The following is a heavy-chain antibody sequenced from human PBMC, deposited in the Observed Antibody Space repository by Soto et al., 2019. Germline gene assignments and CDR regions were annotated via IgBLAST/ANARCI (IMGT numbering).Heavy chain of an antibody. V-gene: IGHV1-2*04. D-gene: IGHD2-8*01. CDR3: ARGNSTDCSKGVCSFFYNHDMDV. Sequence: ASVKVSCKASGYSFTDYHIHWVRQAPGQGLEWLGRINPKSGGTSTAQKFQGWVTMTTDTSISTASMELTRLTSDDTAIYYCARGNSTDCSKGVCSFFYNHDMDVWGQGTTVTVSS. CDR1: GYSFTDYH. CDR2: INPKSGGT. J-gene: IGHJ6*02.